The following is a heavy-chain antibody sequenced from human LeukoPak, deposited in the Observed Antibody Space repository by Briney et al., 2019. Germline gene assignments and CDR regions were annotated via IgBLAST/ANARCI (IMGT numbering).Heavy chain of an antibody. CDR3: ARGHFGLDV. V-gene: IGHV3-7*01. CDR1: GFSLSIHR. Sequence: SGGSLRLSCAASGFSLSIHRLTWVGKTQGKGLEWVAHINPDGSEKSYVDSARGRFTISRDNAKNSVYLQMNSLRVDDTAVYYCARGHFGLDVWGQGATVAVAS. J-gene: IGHJ6*02. D-gene: IGHD3-10*01. CDR2: INPDGSEK.